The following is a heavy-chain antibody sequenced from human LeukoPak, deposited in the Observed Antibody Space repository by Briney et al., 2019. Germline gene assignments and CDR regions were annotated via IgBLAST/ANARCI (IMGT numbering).Heavy chain of an antibody. Sequence: PGGSLRLSCAASGFTFRSYVLSWVRQAPGKGLEWVSVISGSGGTTYYADSVKGRFTISRDNSKNTLFLQMNSLRADDTAVYYCARQAYTTMAYIDYWGQGTLVTVSS. CDR1: GFTFRSYV. D-gene: IGHD5-18*01. CDR3: ARQAYTTMAYIDY. J-gene: IGHJ4*02. CDR2: ISGSGGTT. V-gene: IGHV3-23*01.